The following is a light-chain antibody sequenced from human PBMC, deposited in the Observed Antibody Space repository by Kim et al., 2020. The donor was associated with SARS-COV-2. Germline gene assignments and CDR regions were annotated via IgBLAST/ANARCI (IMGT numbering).Light chain of an antibody. CDR1: NIGSKN. Sequence: SVALGQTARITCGGNNIGSKNVHWYQQKPGQAPVLVIYRDSNRPSGIPERISGSNSGNTATLTISRAQAGDEADYYCQVWDSSTYVFGTGTKVTVL. CDR2: RDS. J-gene: IGLJ1*01. V-gene: IGLV3-9*01. CDR3: QVWDSSTYV.